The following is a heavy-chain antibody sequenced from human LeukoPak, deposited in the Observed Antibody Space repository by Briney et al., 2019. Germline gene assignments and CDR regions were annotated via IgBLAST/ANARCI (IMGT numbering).Heavy chain of an antibody. Sequence: ASAKVSCKVSGYTLTELSMHWVRQAPGKGLEWMGGFDPEDGETIYAQKFQGRVTMTEDTSTDTAYMELSSLRSEDTAVYYCATAKGTALYYYYYGMDVWGQGTTVTVSS. CDR3: ATAKGTALYYYYYGMDV. D-gene: IGHD2-8*02. CDR1: GYTLTELS. J-gene: IGHJ6*02. V-gene: IGHV1-24*01. CDR2: FDPEDGET.